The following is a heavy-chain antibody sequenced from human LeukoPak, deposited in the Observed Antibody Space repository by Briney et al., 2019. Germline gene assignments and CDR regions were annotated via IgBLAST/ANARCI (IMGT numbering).Heavy chain of an antibody. J-gene: IGHJ4*02. CDR1: GDSINNYY. CDR2: IYYSGST. Sequence: SETLSLTCTVSGDSINNYYWSWIRQPPGKGLEWIGYIYYSGSTNYNPSLKSRVTISVDTSKNQFSLNLSSVTAADTAVYYCAGHDPRGEPARLGFFDYWGQGTLVTVSS. V-gene: IGHV4-59*08. CDR3: AGHDPRGEPARLGFFDY. D-gene: IGHD6-6*01.